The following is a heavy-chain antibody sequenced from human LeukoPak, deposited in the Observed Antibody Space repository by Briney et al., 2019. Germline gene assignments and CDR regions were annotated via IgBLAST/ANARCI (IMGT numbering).Heavy chain of an antibody. CDR3: ARGDDFSGDH. CDR1: GFTFSNFW. CDR2: IHPEGNEK. D-gene: IGHD1-1*01. V-gene: IGHV3-7*04. Sequence: GGSLRLSCAGSGFTFSNFWMSWVRQAPGRGLEWVANIHPEGNEKYHVESVKGRFTISRDNTKNLLFLQMNALRVEDTAVYYCARGDDFSGDHWGQGTLVTVSS. J-gene: IGHJ4*02.